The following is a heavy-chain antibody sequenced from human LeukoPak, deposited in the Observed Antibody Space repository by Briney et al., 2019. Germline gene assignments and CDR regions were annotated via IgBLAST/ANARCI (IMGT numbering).Heavy chain of an antibody. CDR1: GFTFSDYG. J-gene: IGHJ4*02. Sequence: GGSLRLSCAASGFTFSDYGMHWVRQAPGKGLEWVAFIRYDGSNKYYADSVKGRFTISRDNSKNTVYLQMNSLRAEDTAVYYCARYTPLRYCSGGSCSYYFDYWGQGTLVTVSS. CDR3: ARYTPLRYCSGGSCSYYFDY. CDR2: IRYDGSNK. D-gene: IGHD2-15*01. V-gene: IGHV3-30*02.